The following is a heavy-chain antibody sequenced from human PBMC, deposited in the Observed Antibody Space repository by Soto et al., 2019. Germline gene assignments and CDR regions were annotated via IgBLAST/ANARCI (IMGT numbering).Heavy chain of an antibody. CDR1: GFTFSSYA. V-gene: IGHV3-30-3*01. CDR3: ARDRIAARSG. J-gene: IGHJ4*02. Sequence: GGSLRLSCAASGFTFSSYAMHWVRQAPGKGLEWVAVISYDGSNKYYADSVKGRFTISRDNSKNTLYLQMNSLRAEDTAVYYCARDRIAARSGWGQGTLVTVSS. CDR2: ISYDGSNK. D-gene: IGHD6-6*01.